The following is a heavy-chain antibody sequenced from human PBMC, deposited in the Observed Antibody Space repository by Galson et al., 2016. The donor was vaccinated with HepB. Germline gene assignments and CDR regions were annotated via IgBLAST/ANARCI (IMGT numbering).Heavy chain of an antibody. CDR2: ISGSGGST. CDR3: AKDPHYYYDSSGEY. D-gene: IGHD3-22*01. J-gene: IGHJ4*02. CDR1: GFTFSSYD. V-gene: IGHV3-23*01. Sequence: SLRLSCAASGFTFSSYDMSWVRQAPGKGLEWVSAISGSGGSTYYADSVKGRFTISRDNSKNTLYLQMNSLRPEDTAVYYCAKDPHYYYDSSGEYWGQGTLVTVSS.